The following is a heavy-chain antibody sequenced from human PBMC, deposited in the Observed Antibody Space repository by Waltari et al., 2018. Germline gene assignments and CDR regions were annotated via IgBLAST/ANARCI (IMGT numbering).Heavy chain of an antibody. V-gene: IGHV3-48*01. Sequence: VQLVESGGDLVQPGGSLRLSCAASGLTFRTYAMNWVRQAPGKGLEWVADIGGSGTIIYYADSVRGRFAISRDDAKNSLYLEMNSLRAEDTAVYYCARDQKYNWDLDYWGQGTLVTVSS. D-gene: IGHD1-20*01. CDR3: ARDQKYNWDLDY. CDR1: GLTFRTYA. CDR2: IGGSGTII. J-gene: IGHJ4*02.